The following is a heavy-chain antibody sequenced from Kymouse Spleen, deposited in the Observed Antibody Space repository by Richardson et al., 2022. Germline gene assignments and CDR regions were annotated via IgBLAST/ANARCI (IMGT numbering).Heavy chain of an antibody. J-gene: IGHJ4*02. CDR3: ARRGNWNSSFDY. V-gene: IGHV4-34*01. D-gene: IGHD1-7*01. CDR1: GGSFSGYY. CDR2: INHSGST. Sequence: QVQLQQWGAGLLKPSETLSLTCAVYGGSFSGYYWSWIRQPPGKGLEWIGEINHSGSTNYNPSLKSRVTISVDTSKNQFSLKLSSVTAADTAVYYCARRGNWNSSFDYWGQGTLVTVSS.